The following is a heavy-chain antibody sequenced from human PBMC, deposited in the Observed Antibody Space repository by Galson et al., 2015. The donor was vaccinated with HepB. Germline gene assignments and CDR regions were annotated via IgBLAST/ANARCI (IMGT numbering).Heavy chain of an antibody. Sequence: SLRLSCAASGFIFSNYAMSWVRRAPGKGLEWVSVIYSGGFTYYADSVRGRFTISRDNSKNTLYLQMNTLRAEDTAVYYCARDLGARAKRAFDIWGQGTMVTVSS. CDR3: ARDLGARAKRAFDI. J-gene: IGHJ3*02. CDR2: IYSGGFT. CDR1: GFIFSNYA. V-gene: IGHV3-66*01.